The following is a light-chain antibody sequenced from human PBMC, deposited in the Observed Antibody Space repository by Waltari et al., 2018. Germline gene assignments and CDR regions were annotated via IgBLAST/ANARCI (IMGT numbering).Light chain of an antibody. CDR2: LGS. Sequence: DIVMTQSPFSLPVTPGEPASISCRSSQSLLHSNGYNYLDWYLQKPGQSPQLLIYLGSNRASGVPYRFSGSGSGTDFTLKISRVEAEDVGVYYCMQALQTPFTFGPGTKVDI. J-gene: IGKJ3*01. V-gene: IGKV2-28*01. CDR1: QSLLHSNGYNY. CDR3: MQALQTPFT.